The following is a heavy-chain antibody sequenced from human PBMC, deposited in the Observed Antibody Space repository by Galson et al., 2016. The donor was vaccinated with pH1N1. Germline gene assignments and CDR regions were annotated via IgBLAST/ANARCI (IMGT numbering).Heavy chain of an antibody. CDR2: IDPSGTT. Sequence: IGEIDPSGTTNFSPSLKSRATISVEMSKNQFSLNLSSVTAADTAVYYCARGRHGGGAYWGQGILVTVA. V-gene: IGHV4-34*01. CDR3: ARGRHGGGAY. J-gene: IGHJ4*02. D-gene: IGHD5-24*01.